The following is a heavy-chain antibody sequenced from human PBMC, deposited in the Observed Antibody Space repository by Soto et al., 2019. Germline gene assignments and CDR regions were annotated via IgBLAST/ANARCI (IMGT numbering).Heavy chain of an antibody. CDR3: ARASQAVYDFWSGYNAFDI. Sequence: SPTLSLTCAISGDSVSSNSAAWNWIRQSPSRGLEWLGRTYYRSKWYNDYAVSVKSRITINPDTSKNQFSLQLNSVTPEDTAVYYCARASQAVYDFWSGYNAFDIWGQGTMVTVSS. V-gene: IGHV6-1*01. CDR2: TYYRSKWYN. CDR1: GDSVSSNSAA. D-gene: IGHD3-3*01. J-gene: IGHJ3*02.